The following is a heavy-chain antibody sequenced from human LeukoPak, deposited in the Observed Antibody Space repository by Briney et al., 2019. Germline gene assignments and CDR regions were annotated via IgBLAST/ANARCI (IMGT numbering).Heavy chain of an antibody. CDR2: IKSKTDGGTT. CDR3: TTLGYCSSTSCYDFDY. V-gene: IGHV3-15*01. Sequence: GGSLRLSCAASGFTFSNAWMSWVRQAPGKGLEWVGRIKSKTDGGTTDYAAPVKGRFTISRDGSKNTPYLQMNSLKTEDTAVYYCTTLGYCSSTSCYDFDYWGQGTLVTVSS. D-gene: IGHD2-2*01. CDR1: GFTFSNAW. J-gene: IGHJ4*02.